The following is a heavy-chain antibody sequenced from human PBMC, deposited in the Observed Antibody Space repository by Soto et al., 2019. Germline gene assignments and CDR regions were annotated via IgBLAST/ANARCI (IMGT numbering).Heavy chain of an antibody. Sequence: PSETLSLTCTVSGGSISSGGYYWSWIRQHPGKGLEWIGYIYYSGSTYYNPSLKSRVTISVDTSKNQFSLKLSSVTAADTAVYYCARGGWFGELFRYYYYYGMDVWGQGTTVTV. CDR1: GGSISSGGYY. CDR3: ARGGWFGELFRYYYYYGMDV. CDR2: IYYSGST. V-gene: IGHV4-31*03. J-gene: IGHJ6*02. D-gene: IGHD3-10*01.